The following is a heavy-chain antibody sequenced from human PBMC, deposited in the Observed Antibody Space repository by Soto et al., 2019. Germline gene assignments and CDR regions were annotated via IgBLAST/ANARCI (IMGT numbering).Heavy chain of an antibody. J-gene: IGHJ6*03. CDR3: ASDPGGYCSSTSCYYYYYIDV. CDR2: IWYDGSNK. V-gene: IGHV3-33*01. CDR1: GFTFSSYG. Sequence: QVQLVESGGGVVQPGRSLRLSCAASGFTFSSYGMHWVRQAPGKGLEWVAVIWYDGSNKYYADSVKGRFTNSRYNSKNTLYVQMNSLRAGDKAVYYCASDPGGYCSSTSCYYYYYIDVWGKGTTVTVSS. D-gene: IGHD2-2*03.